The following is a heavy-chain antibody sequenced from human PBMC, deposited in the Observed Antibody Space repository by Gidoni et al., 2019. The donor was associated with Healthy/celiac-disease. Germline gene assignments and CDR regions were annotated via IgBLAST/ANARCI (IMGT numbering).Heavy chain of an antibody. CDR1: GFPFSDYY. CDR2: ISSSSSYT. D-gene: IGHD3-10*01. V-gene: IGHV3-11*06. Sequence: QVQLVESGGGLVKPGGSLRLSCAASGFPFSDYYMSWIRQAPGKGLEWVSYISSSSSYTNYADSVKGRFTISRDNAKNSLYLQMNSLRAEDTAVYYCASNRGSGSYYQFDYWGQGTLVTVSS. CDR3: ASNRGSGSYYQFDY. J-gene: IGHJ4*02.